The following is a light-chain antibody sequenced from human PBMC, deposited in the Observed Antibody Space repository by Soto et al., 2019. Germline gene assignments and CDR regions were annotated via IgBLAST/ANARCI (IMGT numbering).Light chain of an antibody. CDR1: SSNIETYY. Sequence: QTVVTQPPSASGTPGQRVTISCSGSSSNIETYYVYWYQQLPGMAPKLLIYRNNQRPSGVPDRFSGSKSGTSASLAISGLRSEDEADYYCAAWDGSLRGVLFGGGTKLTVL. V-gene: IGLV1-47*01. CDR2: RNN. J-gene: IGLJ2*01. CDR3: AAWDGSLRGVL.